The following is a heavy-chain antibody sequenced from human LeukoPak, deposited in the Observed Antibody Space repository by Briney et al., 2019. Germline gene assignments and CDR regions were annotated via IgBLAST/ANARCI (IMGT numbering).Heavy chain of an antibody. Sequence: GGSLRLSCAASGFTVSSNYMSWVRQAPGKGLEWVSVIYSGGSTYYADSVKGRFTISGDNSKNTLYLQMNSLRAEDTAVYYCARVSGYSYDQAFDYWGQGTLVTVSS. J-gene: IGHJ4*02. CDR2: IYSGGST. V-gene: IGHV3-53*01. CDR3: ARVSGYSYDQAFDY. CDR1: GFTVSSNY. D-gene: IGHD5-18*01.